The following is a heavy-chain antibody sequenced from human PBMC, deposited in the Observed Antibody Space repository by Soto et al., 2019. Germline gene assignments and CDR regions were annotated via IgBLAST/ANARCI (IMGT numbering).Heavy chain of an antibody. V-gene: IGHV1-69*12. J-gene: IGHJ4*02. CDR3: ARESRYCSGGSCYFLPGIDY. D-gene: IGHD2-15*01. Sequence: QVQLVQSGAEVKKPGSSVKVSCKASGGTFSSYAISWVRQAPGQGLEWMGGIIPIFGTANYAQKFQGRVTITADESTSTAHMELSSLRSEDTAVYYSARESRYCSGGSCYFLPGIDYWGQGTLVTVSS. CDR2: IIPIFGTA. CDR1: GGTFSSYA.